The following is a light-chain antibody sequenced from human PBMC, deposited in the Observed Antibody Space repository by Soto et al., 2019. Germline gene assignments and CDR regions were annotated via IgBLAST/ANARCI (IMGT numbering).Light chain of an antibody. V-gene: IGKV4-1*01. CDR2: WAS. Sequence: DIVMTQSPVSLAVSLGERATINCKSSQSVLYSSNNKNYLAWYQQRPGQPPKLLIYWASTRESGVPDRFSGSGSGTDFTLTITSLQAEDVAVYYGQQYESTPPTFGQGTKLEIK. J-gene: IGKJ2*01. CDR1: QSVLYSSNNKNY. CDR3: QQYESTPPT.